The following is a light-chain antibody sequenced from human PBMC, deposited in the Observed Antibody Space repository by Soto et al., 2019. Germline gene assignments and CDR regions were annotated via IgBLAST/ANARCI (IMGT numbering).Light chain of an antibody. J-gene: IGLJ2*01. CDR3: SSYTSTRTVV. CDR2: EVS. CDR1: SSDVGSFHR. V-gene: IGLV2-18*02. Sequence: QSALTQPPSVSGSPGQSVTISCTGTSSDVGSFHRVSWYQQPPGTAPKLMIFEVSNRPSGVPDRFSGSKSGNTASLTISGLQSEDEAEYYCSSYTSTRTVVFGGGTKLTVL.